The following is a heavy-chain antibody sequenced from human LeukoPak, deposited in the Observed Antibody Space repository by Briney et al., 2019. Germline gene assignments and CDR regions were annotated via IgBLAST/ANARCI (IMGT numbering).Heavy chain of an antibody. CDR2: ISGSGGST. Sequence: PGGSLRLSCAASGFTFSSYAMSWVRQAPGKGLDWVSAISGSGGSTYYADSVKGRFTISRDNSKNTLYLQMNSLRAEDTAVYYCAKDSSGWFVYQKHHDAFDIWGQGTMVTVSS. V-gene: IGHV3-23*01. J-gene: IGHJ3*02. CDR3: AKDSSGWFVYQKHHDAFDI. D-gene: IGHD6-19*01. CDR1: GFTFSSYA.